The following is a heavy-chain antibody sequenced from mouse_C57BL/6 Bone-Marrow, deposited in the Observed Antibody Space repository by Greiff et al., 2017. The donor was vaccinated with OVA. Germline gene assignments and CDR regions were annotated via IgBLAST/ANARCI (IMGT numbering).Heavy chain of an antibody. D-gene: IGHD2-3*01. Sequence: VQLQQSVAELVRPGASVKLSCTASGFNIKNTYMHWVKQRPEQGLEWIGRIDPANGNTKYAPKFQGKATITADTSSNTAYLQLSSLTSDDTAIYYCARDIDDGYPWFAYWGQGTLVTVSA. V-gene: IGHV14-3*01. CDR3: ARDIDDGYPWFAY. CDR1: GFNIKNTY. CDR2: IDPANGNT. J-gene: IGHJ3*01.